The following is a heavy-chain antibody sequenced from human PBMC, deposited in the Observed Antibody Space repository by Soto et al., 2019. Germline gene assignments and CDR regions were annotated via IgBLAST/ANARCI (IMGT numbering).Heavy chain of an antibody. CDR2: ISGSGGST. V-gene: IGHV3-23*01. J-gene: IGHJ4*02. CDR1: GYTFSSYA. CDR3: ASLGSDDSVFTGMSDC. Sequence: EVQLLESGGGLVQPGGSLRLSCAASGYTFSSYAMSWVRQAPGKGLEWVSAISGSGGSTYYADSVKGRFTISRDTSKNTLYLQMNSLRAEDTAVYYCASLGSDDSVFTGMSDCWGQGNLVTVSS. D-gene: IGHD3-16*01.